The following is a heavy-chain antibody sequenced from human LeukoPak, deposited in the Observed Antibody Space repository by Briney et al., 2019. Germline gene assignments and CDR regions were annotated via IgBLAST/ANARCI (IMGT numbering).Heavy chain of an antibody. J-gene: IGHJ3*02. CDR1: GFTFSSYA. CDR3: ATPSRGGAFDI. D-gene: IGHD3-10*01. CDR2: ISSSGSTI. Sequence: GGSLRLSCAASGFTFSSYAMHWVRQAPGKGLEWVSYISSSGSTIYYADSVKGRFTISRDNAKNSLYLQMNSLRAEDTAVYYCATPSRGGAFDIWGQGTMVTVSS. V-gene: IGHV3-48*04.